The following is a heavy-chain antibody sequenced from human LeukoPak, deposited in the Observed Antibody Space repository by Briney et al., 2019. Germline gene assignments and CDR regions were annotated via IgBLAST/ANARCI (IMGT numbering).Heavy chain of an antibody. Sequence: PSETLSLTCTVSGYSISSGYYWGWIRQPPGKELEWIGSIYHSGSTYYNPSLKSRVTISVDTSKNQFSLKLSSVTAADTAVYYCARVNELVPYFDYWGQGTLVTVSS. CDR2: IYHSGST. V-gene: IGHV4-38-2*02. J-gene: IGHJ4*02. CDR3: ARVNELVPYFDY. D-gene: IGHD6-13*01. CDR1: GYSISSGYY.